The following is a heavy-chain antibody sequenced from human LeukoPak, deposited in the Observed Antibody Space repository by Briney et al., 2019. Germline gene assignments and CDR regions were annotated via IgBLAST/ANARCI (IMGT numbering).Heavy chain of an antibody. CDR1: GGSISSSSYY. CDR2: IYYSGST. Sequence: SETLSITCTVSGGSISSSSYYWGWIRQPPGKGLEWIGSIYYSGSTYYNPSLKSRVTISVDTSKNQFSLKLSSVTAADTAVYYCARIFTDSSLYFDYWGQGTLVTVSS. D-gene: IGHD6-6*01. J-gene: IGHJ4*02. V-gene: IGHV4-39*01. CDR3: ARIFTDSSLYFDY.